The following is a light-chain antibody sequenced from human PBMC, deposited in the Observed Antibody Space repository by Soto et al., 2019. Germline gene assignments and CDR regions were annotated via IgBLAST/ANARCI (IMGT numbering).Light chain of an antibody. CDR2: EVN. V-gene: IGLV2-8*01. J-gene: IGLJ1*01. Sequence: QSALTQPPSASGSPGQSVTISCTGTSSDVGGFKYVSWYQQHPGKAPKLMIYEVNKRPSGVPDRFSGSKSGNTASLTVSGLQAEDEADYYCSSYAGSNIDVFGTGTKVTVL. CDR3: SSYAGSNIDV. CDR1: SSDVGGFKY.